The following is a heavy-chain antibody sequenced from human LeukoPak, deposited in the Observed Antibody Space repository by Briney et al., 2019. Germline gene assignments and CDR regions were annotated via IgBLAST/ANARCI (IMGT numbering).Heavy chain of an antibody. V-gene: IGHV1-8*01. CDR3: ARGGRSVRRYDFWSGYPKPFDY. J-gene: IGHJ4*02. D-gene: IGHD3-3*01. CDR2: MNPNSGNT. Sequence: GASVKVSCKASGYTFTSYDINWVRQPTGQGLEWMGWMNPNSGNTGYAQKFQGRVTMTRNTSISTAYMELSSLRSEDTAVYYCARGGRSVRRYDFWSGYPKPFDYWGQGTLVTVSS. CDR1: GYTFTSYD.